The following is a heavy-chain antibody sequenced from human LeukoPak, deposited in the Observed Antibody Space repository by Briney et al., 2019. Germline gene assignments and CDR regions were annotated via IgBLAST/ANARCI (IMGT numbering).Heavy chain of an antibody. D-gene: IGHD3-22*01. V-gene: IGHV3-9*01. J-gene: IGHJ4*02. CDR2: ISWNSGSI. Sequence: GGSLRLSCAASGFTFDDYAMHWVRQAPRKGLEWVSGISWNSGSIGYADSVKGRFTISRDNAKNSLYLQMNSLRAEDTALYYCAKDVGGGYYYDSSGYQDYWGQGTLVTVSS. CDR1: GFTFDDYA. CDR3: AKDVGGGYYYDSSGYQDY.